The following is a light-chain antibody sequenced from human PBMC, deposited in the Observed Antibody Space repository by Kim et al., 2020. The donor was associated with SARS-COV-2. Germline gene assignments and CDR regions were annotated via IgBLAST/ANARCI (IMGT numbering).Light chain of an antibody. CDR3: QVWDNSSDHVV. Sequence: APGKTARITCGGNNIGGKSVHWYQQKPGQAPVLVVYDDSDRPSGIPERFSGSNSGNTATLTISRVEAGDEADYYCQVWDNSSDHVVFGGGNQLTVL. V-gene: IGLV3-21*03. CDR1: NIGGKS. J-gene: IGLJ2*01. CDR2: DDS.